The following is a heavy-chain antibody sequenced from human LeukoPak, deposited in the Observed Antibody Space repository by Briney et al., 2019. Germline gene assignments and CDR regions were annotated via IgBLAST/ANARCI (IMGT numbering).Heavy chain of an antibody. CDR1: GDSVSSNSAA. CDR3: VRGNYVWGSYRTNWFDP. Sequence: SQTLSLTCAISGDSVSSNSAAWNWIRQSPSRGLEWLGRTYYRSKWYNDYAVSVKSRITINPDTSKNQFSLQLNSVTPEDTAVYYWVRGNYVWGSYRTNWFDPWGQGTLVTVSS. J-gene: IGHJ5*02. V-gene: IGHV6-1*01. D-gene: IGHD3-16*02. CDR2: TYYRSKWYN.